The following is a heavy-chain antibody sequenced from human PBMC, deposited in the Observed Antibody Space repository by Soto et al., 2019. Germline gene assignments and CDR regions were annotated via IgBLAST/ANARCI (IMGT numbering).Heavy chain of an antibody. CDR2: INHSGST. CDR3: ARGRYSNYLDY. J-gene: IGHJ4*02. D-gene: IGHD4-4*01. CDR1: GGXFSGYY. Sequence: PSETLXLTCAVYGGXFSGYYWSWIRQPPGKGLEWIGEINHSGSTNYNPSLKSRVTISVDTSKNQFSLKLSSVTAADTAVYYCARGRYSNYLDYWGQGTLVTVSS. V-gene: IGHV4-34*01.